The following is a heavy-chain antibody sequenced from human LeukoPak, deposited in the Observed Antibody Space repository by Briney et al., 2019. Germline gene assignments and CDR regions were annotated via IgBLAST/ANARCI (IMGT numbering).Heavy chain of an antibody. D-gene: IGHD3-16*01. J-gene: IGHJ6*02. Sequence: SQTLSLTCAISGDSVSSNSAAWNWIRQSPSRGLEWLGRTYYRSKWYNDYAVSVKSRITINPDTSKNQFSLQLNSVTPEDTAVYYCARAGGLPIDLREDGMDVWGQGTTVTVSS. CDR1: GDSVSSNSAA. V-gene: IGHV6-1*01. CDR3: ARAGGLPIDLREDGMDV. CDR2: TYYRSKWYN.